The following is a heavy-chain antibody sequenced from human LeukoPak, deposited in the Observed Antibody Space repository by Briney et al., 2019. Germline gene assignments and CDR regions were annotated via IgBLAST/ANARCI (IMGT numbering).Heavy chain of an antibody. D-gene: IGHD3-9*01. Sequence: ASVKVSCKASGYTFTSYGISWVRQAPGHGLEWMGWISAYNGNTDYAQKLQGRVTMTTDTSTSTAYMELRSLRSDDTVVYYWARDGEGYDILTGFFPFAADYWGQGTLVTVSS. V-gene: IGHV1-18*01. CDR3: ARDGEGYDILTGFFPFAADY. J-gene: IGHJ4*02. CDR1: GYTFTSYG. CDR2: ISAYNGNT.